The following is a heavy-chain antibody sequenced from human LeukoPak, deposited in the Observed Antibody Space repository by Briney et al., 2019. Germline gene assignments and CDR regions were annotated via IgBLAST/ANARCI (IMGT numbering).Heavy chain of an antibody. D-gene: IGHD3-22*01. V-gene: IGHV3-9*01. J-gene: IGHJ5*02. CDR2: ISWNSGSI. CDR1: GFIFDDYA. Sequence: GGSLRLSCASSGFIFDDYAMHRVRQAPGKGLEWVSGISWNSGSIGYADSVKGRFAISRDNAKNSLYLQMNSLRAEDTALYYCAKGPYDSSGYNWFDPWGQGTLVTVSS. CDR3: AKGPYDSSGYNWFDP.